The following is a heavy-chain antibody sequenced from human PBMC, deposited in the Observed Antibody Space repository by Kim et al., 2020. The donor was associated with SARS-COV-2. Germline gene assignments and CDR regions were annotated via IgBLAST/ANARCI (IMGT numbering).Heavy chain of an antibody. CDR2: ITTDDSNT. D-gene: IGHD2-15*01. CDR1: DSTLLTFG. Sequence: ASVKVSCKSSDSTLLTFGISWVRQVPGQGLEWIGWITTDDSNTNYAEKFQDRVTMTVDTSTTTAYMELRNLGSGDTAVYFCARHSSRWWYFFDSWGPGSL. V-gene: IGHV1-18*01. J-gene: IGHJ4*02. CDR3: ARHSSRWWYFFDS.